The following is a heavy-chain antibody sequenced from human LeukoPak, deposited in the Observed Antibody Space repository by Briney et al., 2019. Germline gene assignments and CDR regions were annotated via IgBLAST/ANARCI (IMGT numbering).Heavy chain of an antibody. J-gene: IGHJ4*02. CDR1: GYTFTSYY. CDR2: INPSGGST. V-gene: IGHV1-46*01. Sequence: ASVKVSCKASGYTFTSYYMHWVRQAPGQGLEWMGIINPSGGSTSYAQKFQGRVTMTRDASTSTVYMELSSLRSEDTDVYYCAKVHSSGYYYFDYWGQGTLVTVSS. CDR3: AKVHSSGYYYFDY. D-gene: IGHD3-22*01.